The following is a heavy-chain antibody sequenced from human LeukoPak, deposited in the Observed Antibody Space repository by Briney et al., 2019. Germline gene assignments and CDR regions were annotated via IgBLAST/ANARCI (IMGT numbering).Heavy chain of an antibody. CDR3: ARFANIGATGDH. Sequence: EASVKVSCKASGYTFTIYYMHWVRDAPGQGLECRGIINPSGGSTDYAQRLQGRDTMTRDMSTSTVYMELRTVKYENTAVYYCARFANIGATGDHWGQGTLVTVSS. J-gene: IGHJ4*02. V-gene: IGHV1-46*04. CDR1: GYTFTIYY. D-gene: IGHD5-12*01. CDR2: INPSGGST.